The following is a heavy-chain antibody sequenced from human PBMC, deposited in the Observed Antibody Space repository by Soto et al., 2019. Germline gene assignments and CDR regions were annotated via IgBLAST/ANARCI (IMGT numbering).Heavy chain of an antibody. CDR2: IYYSGST. D-gene: IGHD5-18*01. Sequence: SETLSLTCTVSGGSISSSSYYWGWIRQPPGKGLEWIGSIYYSGSTYYNPSLKSRVTISVDTSKNQFSLKLSSVTAADTAVYYCARRHNSYARDWGQGTLVTVSS. V-gene: IGHV4-39*01. CDR3: ARRHNSYARD. CDR1: GGSISSSSYY. J-gene: IGHJ4*02.